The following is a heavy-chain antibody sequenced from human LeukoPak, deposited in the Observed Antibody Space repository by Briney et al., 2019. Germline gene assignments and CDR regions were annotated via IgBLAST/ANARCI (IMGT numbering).Heavy chain of an antibody. CDR3: ARDLGGYSYGYSFDY. CDR2: ISYDGSNK. CDR1: GFTFSSYA. D-gene: IGHD5-18*01. J-gene: IGHJ4*02. Sequence: HPGGSLRLSCAASGFTFSSYAMHWVRQAPGKGLEGVAVISYDGSNKYYADSVKGRFTISRDNSKNTLYLQMNSLRAEATAVYYCARDLGGYSYGYSFDYWGQGTLVTVSS. V-gene: IGHV3-30*04.